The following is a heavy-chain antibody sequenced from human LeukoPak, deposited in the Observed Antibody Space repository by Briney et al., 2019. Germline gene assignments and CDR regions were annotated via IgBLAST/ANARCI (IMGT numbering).Heavy chain of an antibody. J-gene: IGHJ4*02. Sequence: PSETLSLTCTLSGGSISTYYWSWVRQPPGKGLEWIGYIYYTGSTDYNPSLKSRVTMSVDTSKNQFSLKLSSVTAADTAVYYCARVHSGYGGFDYWGQGTLVTVSS. CDR3: ARVHSGYGGFDY. CDR2: IYYTGST. V-gene: IGHV4-59*01. D-gene: IGHD5-12*01. CDR1: GGSISTYY.